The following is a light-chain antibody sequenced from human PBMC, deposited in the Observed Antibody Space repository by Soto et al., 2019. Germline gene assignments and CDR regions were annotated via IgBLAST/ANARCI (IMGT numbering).Light chain of an antibody. V-gene: IGLV2-11*01. CDR1: SSDVGGYNY. CDR2: AVT. CDR3: CSSAGTNTYV. Sequence: QSALTQPPSVSGSPGQSVTISCTGTSSDVGGYNYVSWYQQHPGKAPKVMIYAVTKRPSGVPDRFSGSKSDNTASLTISGLQAEDEADYYCCSSAGTNTYVFGTGTKLTVL. J-gene: IGLJ1*01.